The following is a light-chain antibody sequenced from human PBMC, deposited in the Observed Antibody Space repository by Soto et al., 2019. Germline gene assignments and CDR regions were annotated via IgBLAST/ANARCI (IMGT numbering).Light chain of an antibody. CDR1: SSNIGAGFE. Sequence: QAVVTQPPSVSGAPGHRVTISCSGGSSNIGAGFEVHWYQQFPGRAPKLLIFGNSNRPSGVSDRFSGSKSGTSASLAISGLQTEDEAEYLCQSYDNSLSRVVFGGGTKLTVL. CDR3: QSYDNSLSRVV. CDR2: GNS. J-gene: IGLJ2*01. V-gene: IGLV1-40*01.